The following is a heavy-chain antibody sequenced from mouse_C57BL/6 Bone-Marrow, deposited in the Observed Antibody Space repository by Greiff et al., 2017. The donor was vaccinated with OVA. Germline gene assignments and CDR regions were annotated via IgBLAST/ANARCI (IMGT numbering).Heavy chain of an antibody. CDR2: IDPENGDN. V-gene: IGHV14-4*01. CDR3: TTRYCYGSSHYWYFDV. D-gene: IGHD1-1*01. CDR1: GFNIKDDY. J-gene: IGHJ1*03. Sequence: VQLQQSGAELVRPGASVKLSCTASGFNIKDDYMHWVKQRPEQGLEWIGWIDPENGDNEYASTFQGKATITADTSSNPAYLQLSSLTSEDTAVYYCTTRYCYGSSHYWYFDVWGTGTTVTVSS.